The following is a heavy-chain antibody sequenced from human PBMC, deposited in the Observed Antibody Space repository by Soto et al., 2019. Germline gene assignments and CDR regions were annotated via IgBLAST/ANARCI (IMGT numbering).Heavy chain of an antibody. CDR1: GGTFSSYA. D-gene: IGHD2-15*01. CDR3: ARAYCSVGSCYSVGNWFDP. CDR2: LIPIFGTA. Sequence: QVQLVQSGAEVKKPGSSVKVSCKASGGTFSSYAISWVRQAPGQGLEWMGGLIPIFGTANYAQKFQGRVRITACKSTSTAYMELSSLRSEDTAVYYCARAYCSVGSCYSVGNWFDPWGQGTLVTVSS. J-gene: IGHJ5*02. V-gene: IGHV1-69*06.